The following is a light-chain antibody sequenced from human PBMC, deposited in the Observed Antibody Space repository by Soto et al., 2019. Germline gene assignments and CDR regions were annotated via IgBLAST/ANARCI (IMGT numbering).Light chain of an antibody. CDR1: SSDVGGYKY. CDR2: EVS. CDR3: SSYTSTITLDI. J-gene: IGLJ1*01. V-gene: IGLV2-14*01. Sequence: QSVLTQPASVSGPPGQSVTISCTGTSSDVGGYKYVSWYQHHPGKAPKLIIYEVSNRPSGVSNRFSGSKSGNTASLTISGLQAEDEADYYCSSYTSTITLDIFGTGTKVTVL.